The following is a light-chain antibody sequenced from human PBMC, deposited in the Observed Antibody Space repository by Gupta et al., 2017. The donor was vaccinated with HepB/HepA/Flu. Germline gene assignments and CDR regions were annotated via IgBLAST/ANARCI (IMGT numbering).Light chain of an antibody. V-gene: IGKV3-20*01. CDR1: QTVSSNQ. CDR3: HQDDRSPHT. Sequence: EIVLAQSPGTLSLSPGERAALSCKASQTVSSNQLAWYQQKPGQAPRLLIYAASTRATGIPDRFSGSGSVTDFSLTISRLEPEDFAVYYCHQDDRSPHTFGAGTKVEIK. CDR2: AAS. J-gene: IGKJ4*01.